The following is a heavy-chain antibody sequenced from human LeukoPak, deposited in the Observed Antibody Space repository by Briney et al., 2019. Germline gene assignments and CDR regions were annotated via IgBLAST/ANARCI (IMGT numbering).Heavy chain of an antibody. CDR1: GGSISSYY. CDR2: IYTSGST. CDR3: AKGNSTEYGNWYFDP. J-gene: IGHJ2*01. V-gene: IGHV4-4*07. Sequence: SGTLSLTCTVSGGSISSYYWSWIRQPAGKGLEWIGRIYTSGSTNYNPSLKSRVTMSVDTSKNQFSLKLSSVTAADTAVYYCAKGNSTEYGNWYFDPWGRGTLVTASS. D-gene: IGHD2/OR15-2a*01.